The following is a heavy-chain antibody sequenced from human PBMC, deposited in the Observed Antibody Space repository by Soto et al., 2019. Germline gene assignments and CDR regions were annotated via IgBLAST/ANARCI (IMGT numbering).Heavy chain of an antibody. V-gene: IGHV3-33*01. CDR3: ARGIQLWSEGFDY. CDR1: GFTFSSYG. Sequence: QVQLVESGGGVVQPGRSLRLSCAASGFTFSSYGMHWVRQAPGKGLEWVAVIWYDGSNKYYADSVKGRFTISRDNSKNTLYLQMNSLRAEDTAVYYCARGIQLWSEGFDYWGQGTLVIVSS. CDR2: IWYDGSNK. D-gene: IGHD5-18*01. J-gene: IGHJ4*02.